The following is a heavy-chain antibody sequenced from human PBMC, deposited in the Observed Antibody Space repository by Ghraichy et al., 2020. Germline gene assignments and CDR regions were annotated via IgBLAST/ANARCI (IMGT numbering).Heavy chain of an antibody. J-gene: IGHJ1*01. CDR1: GGSISSYY. CDR2: IYYSGST. CDR3: ARGDETRRHVSFQH. V-gene: IGHV4-59*01. Sequence: SETLSLTCTVSGGSISSYYWSWIRQPPGKGLEWIGYIYYSGSTNYNPSLKSRVTISVDTSKNQFSLKLSSVTAADTAVYYCARGDETRRHVSFQHWGQGTLVTVYS. D-gene: IGHD2/OR15-2a*01.